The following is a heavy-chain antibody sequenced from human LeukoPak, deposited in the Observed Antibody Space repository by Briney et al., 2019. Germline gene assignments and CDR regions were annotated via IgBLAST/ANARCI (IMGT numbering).Heavy chain of an antibody. D-gene: IGHD3-22*01. Sequence: GASVKVSCKVSGYTLTELSMHWVRQAPGRGLEWMGGFDPEDGETIYAQKFQGRVTMTEDTSTDTAYMELSSLRSEDTAVYYCAKGENYYDNPDAFDIWGQGTMVTVSS. V-gene: IGHV1-24*01. CDR1: GYTLTELS. CDR2: FDPEDGET. CDR3: AKGENYYDNPDAFDI. J-gene: IGHJ3*02.